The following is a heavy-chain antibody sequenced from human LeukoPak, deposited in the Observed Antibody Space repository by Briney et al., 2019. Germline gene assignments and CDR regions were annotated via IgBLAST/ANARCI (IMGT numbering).Heavy chain of an antibody. CDR2: INWNGGST. Sequence: GGSLRLSCAASGFTFDDYGMSWVRQAPGKGLEWVSGINWNGGSTGYADSVKGRFTISRDNAKNSLYLQMSSLRVEDTAVYYCTRDPRHFDSCGQGTPVTVSS. J-gene: IGHJ5*01. CDR1: GFTFDDYG. V-gene: IGHV3-20*04. D-gene: IGHD6-6*01. CDR3: TRDPRHFDS.